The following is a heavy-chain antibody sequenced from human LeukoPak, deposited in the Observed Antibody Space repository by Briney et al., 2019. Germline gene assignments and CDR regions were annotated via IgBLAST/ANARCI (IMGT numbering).Heavy chain of an antibody. V-gene: IGHV4-59*08. CDR3: ARSNGYSKFDY. CDR1: GGSISSYY. Sequence: PSETLSLTCTVSGGSISSYYWSWIRQPPGKGLEWIGHMYNSGSTNYNPSLKSRVTISVDTSKNQFSRNLSSVTATDTAVYYCARSNGYSKFDYWGQGTLVTVSS. CDR2: MYNSGST. J-gene: IGHJ4*02. D-gene: IGHD3-22*01.